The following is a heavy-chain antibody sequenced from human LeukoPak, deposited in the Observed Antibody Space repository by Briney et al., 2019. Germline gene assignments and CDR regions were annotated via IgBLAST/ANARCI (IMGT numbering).Heavy chain of an antibody. V-gene: IGHV3-7*05. Sequence: GGSLRLSCAASGFNLNSYWISWVRQAPGKGLEWLANINQDGSEKYYVDSVEGRFTISRDNAKNSLYLQMNSLRAEDTAVYYCTTFYSRLTDYWGQGTLVTVSS. CDR1: GFNLNSYW. D-gene: IGHD2/OR15-2a*01. CDR2: INQDGSEK. CDR3: TTFYSRLTDY. J-gene: IGHJ4*02.